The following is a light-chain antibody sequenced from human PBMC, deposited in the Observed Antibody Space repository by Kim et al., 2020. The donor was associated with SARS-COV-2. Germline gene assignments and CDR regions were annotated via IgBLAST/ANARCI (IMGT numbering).Light chain of an antibody. V-gene: IGLV3-19*01. CDR1: SLRNYY. CDR3: QSRDSSGNGLL. Sequence: SSELTQDPAVSVALGQTVRITCQGDSLRNYYASWYQQKPGQAPILVIYAKNSRPSGISHRFSGSSSGSTAALTITGAQAEDEADYYCQSRDSSGNGLLFGGGTQLTVL. CDR2: AKN. J-gene: IGLJ2*01.